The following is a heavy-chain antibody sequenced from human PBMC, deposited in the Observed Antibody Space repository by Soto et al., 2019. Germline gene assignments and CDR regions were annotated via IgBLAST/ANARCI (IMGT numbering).Heavy chain of an antibody. CDR2: IIPIFGTA. Sequence: ASVKVSCKASGGTFSSYAISWVRQAPGQGLEWMGGIIPIFGTANYAQKFQGRVTITADESTSTAYMELSSLRSEDTAVYYCASSNLSGYDFWSGEQNAEYFQHWGQGTLVTVSS. D-gene: IGHD3-3*01. J-gene: IGHJ1*01. CDR1: GGTFSSYA. CDR3: ASSNLSGYDFWSGEQNAEYFQH. V-gene: IGHV1-69*13.